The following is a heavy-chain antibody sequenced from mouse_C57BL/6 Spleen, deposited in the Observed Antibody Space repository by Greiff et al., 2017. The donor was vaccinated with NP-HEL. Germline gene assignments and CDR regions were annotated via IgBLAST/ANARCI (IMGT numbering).Heavy chain of an antibody. Sequence: EVQLQQSGPELVKPGASVKISCKASGYSFTGYYMNWVKQSPEKSLEWIGEINPSTGGTTYNQKFKAKATLTVDKSSSTAYMQLKSLTSEDSAVYYCARRENLNYLDYWGQGTTLTVSS. J-gene: IGHJ2*01. CDR2: INPSTGGT. CDR3: ARRENLNYLDY. V-gene: IGHV1-42*01. CDR1: GYSFTGYY.